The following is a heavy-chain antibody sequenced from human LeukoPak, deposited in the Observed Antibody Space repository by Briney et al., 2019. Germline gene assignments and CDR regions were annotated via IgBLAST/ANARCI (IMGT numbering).Heavy chain of an antibody. V-gene: IGHV5-10-1*01. CDR1: GYNFTSHW. CDR2: LDPSDSYT. Sequence: GESLKISCKGSGYNFTSHWISWVRQMPGKGLEWMGRLDPSDSYTNYSPSFQGHVTISADKSISTAYLQWSSLKASDTAMYYCATQGGYDSTERGLDWGQGTLVTVSS. D-gene: IGHD3-22*01. CDR3: ATQGGYDSTERGLD. J-gene: IGHJ4*02.